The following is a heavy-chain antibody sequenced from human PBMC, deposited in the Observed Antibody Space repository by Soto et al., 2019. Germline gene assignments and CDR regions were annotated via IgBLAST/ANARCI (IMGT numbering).Heavy chain of an antibody. CDR1: GGSISRDDYY. Sequence: SETLSLTCTVSGGSISRDDYYWTWIRQPPGKGLEWIGYIYYSGKTKYNPSLESRITISIDTSKNHFSLKLSSVSAADTAVYYCAGDRSNSPDYFDPWGQGTLVTVSS. CDR2: IYYSGKT. J-gene: IGHJ4*02. V-gene: IGHV4-30-4*01. CDR3: AGDRSNSPDYFDP. D-gene: IGHD4-4*01.